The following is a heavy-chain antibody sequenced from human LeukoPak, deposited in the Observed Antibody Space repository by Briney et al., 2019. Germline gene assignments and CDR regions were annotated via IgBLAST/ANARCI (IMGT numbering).Heavy chain of an antibody. V-gene: IGHV4-30-2*01. Sequence: PSETLSLTCAVSGGSITSGAYAWSWIRQPPGKGLEWIGYIYRGGSTSYKPSLKSRLSITIDKSKKQFSLNLRSVTAADTAFYYCARGGGFYGSGTTHFDYWGQGTLATVSS. J-gene: IGHJ4*02. CDR3: ARGGGFYGSGTTHFDY. D-gene: IGHD3-10*01. CDR2: IYRGGST. CDR1: GGSITSGAYA.